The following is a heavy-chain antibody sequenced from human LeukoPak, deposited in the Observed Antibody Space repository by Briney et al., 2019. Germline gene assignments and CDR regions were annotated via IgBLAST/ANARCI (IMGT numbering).Heavy chain of an antibody. J-gene: IGHJ4*02. CDR2: VRYDGSET. D-gene: IGHD1-1*01. CDR3: AKEGTSSVPSDFDY. Sequence: GGSLRLSCAASGFIFTDYGMHWVRQASGKGLEWVASVRYDGSETESADSVKGRFTNSRDNSKNTLYLQMNSLRAEDTAVYYCAKEGTSSVPSDFDYWRQGILVTVSS. CDR1: GFIFTDYG. V-gene: IGHV3-30*02.